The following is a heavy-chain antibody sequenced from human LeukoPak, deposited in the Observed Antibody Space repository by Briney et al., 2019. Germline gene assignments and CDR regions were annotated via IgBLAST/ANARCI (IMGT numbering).Heavy chain of an antibody. D-gene: IGHD3-3*01. CDR1: GFTFSSYW. Sequence: PGGSLRLSCAASGFTFSSYWISWVRQAPGKGLEWVANIKQDGSEKYYVDSVKGRFTISRDNAKNSLYLQMNSLRAEDTAVYYCVRFYYDFWSGYSDYWGQGTLVTVSS. V-gene: IGHV3-7*01. CDR2: IKQDGSEK. CDR3: VRFYYDFWSGYSDY. J-gene: IGHJ4*02.